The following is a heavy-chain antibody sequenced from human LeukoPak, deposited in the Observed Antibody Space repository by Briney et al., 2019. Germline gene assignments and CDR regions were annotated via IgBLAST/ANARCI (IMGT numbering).Heavy chain of an antibody. CDR1: GDIVSSNSAA. D-gene: IGHD6-13*01. CDR3: SRDPAAAGYYYYYNLDV. J-gene: IGHJ6*02. V-gene: IGHV6-1*01. CDR2: TYYKSTWYN. Sequence: SQTLSLTCAISGDIVSSNSAAWNWIRQSPSRGLEWLGRTYYKSTWYNDYAISVKSRITINPDTSKNQFSLQLNSVTPEDTAVYYCSRDPAAAGYYYYYNLDVWGQGTTVTVSS.